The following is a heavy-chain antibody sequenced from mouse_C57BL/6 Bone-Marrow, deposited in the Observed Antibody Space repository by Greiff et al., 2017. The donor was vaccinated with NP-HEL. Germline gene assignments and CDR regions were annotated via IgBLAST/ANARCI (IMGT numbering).Heavy chain of an antibody. J-gene: IGHJ4*01. Sequence: QVQLQQSGAELVKPGASVKISCKASGYAFSSYSMNWVKERPGKGLEWIGQIYPGDGDTKYNGKFKGKATLTADKSSSTAYMQVSSLTSEDSAVYFCARGDYGSSRFGYAMDYWGQGTSVTVSS. CDR2: IYPGDGDT. CDR3: ARGDYGSSRFGYAMDY. V-gene: IGHV1-80*01. D-gene: IGHD1-1*01. CDR1: GYAFSSYS.